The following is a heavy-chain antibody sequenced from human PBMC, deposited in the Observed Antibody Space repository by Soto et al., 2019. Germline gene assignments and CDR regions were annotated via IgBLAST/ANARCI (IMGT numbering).Heavy chain of an antibody. CDR1: GFTVSTYA. D-gene: IGHD1-1*01. J-gene: IGHJ6*02. CDR3: VKGYWKGDV. Sequence: EVQLLESGGGLVQPWGSLRLSCAASGFTVSTYAMNWVRQAPGNGLEWVSAISGSGGSIHYADSVKGRFTISRDNSKNTLYLQMNSLRDEDTAVYHCVKGYWKGDVWGQGTRVIVSS. CDR2: ISGSGGSI. V-gene: IGHV3-23*01.